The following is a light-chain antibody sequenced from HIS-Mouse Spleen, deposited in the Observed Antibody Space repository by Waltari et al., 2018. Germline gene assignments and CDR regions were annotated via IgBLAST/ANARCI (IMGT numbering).Light chain of an antibody. CDR2: DVS. CDR3: CSYAGSYTWV. V-gene: IGLV2-11*01. J-gene: IGLJ3*02. Sequence: QSALTQPRSMPGPPAQSVTISLTETSSDAGGYTYVCWYHQHPGKAPKLMIYDVSKRPSGVPDRFSGSKSGNTASLTISGLQAEDEADYYCCSYAGSYTWVFGGGTKLTVL. CDR1: SSDAGGYTY.